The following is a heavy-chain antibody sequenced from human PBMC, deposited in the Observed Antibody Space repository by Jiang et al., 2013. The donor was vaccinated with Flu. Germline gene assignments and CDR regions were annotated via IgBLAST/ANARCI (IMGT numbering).Heavy chain of an antibody. J-gene: IGHJ4*02. D-gene: IGHD2-2*02. Sequence: GAEVKKPGASVKVSCKASGYTFTSYAMHWVRQAPGQRLEWMGWINAGNGNTKYSQKFQGRVAITRDTSASTAYMELSSLRSEDTAVYYCARDEGYCSSTSCYTAGYFDYWGQGTLVTVSS. V-gene: IGHV1-3*01. CDR2: INAGNGNT. CDR1: GYTFTSYA. CDR3: ARDEGYCSSTSCYTAGYFDY.